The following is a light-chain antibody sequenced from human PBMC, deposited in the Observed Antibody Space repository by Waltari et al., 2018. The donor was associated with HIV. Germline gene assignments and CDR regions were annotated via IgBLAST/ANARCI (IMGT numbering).Light chain of an antibody. CDR3: QQRAKWPPLT. V-gene: IGKV3-11*01. J-gene: IGKJ4*01. CDR1: QSVSSY. CDR2: DAS. Sequence: EIVLTQSPAPLSLSPGDRATLSCRASQSVSSYLAWYQQKPGQAPRLLIYDASNRATGIPARFSGSGSGTDFTLTISSLELEDFAVYYCQQRAKWPPLTFGGGTKVEIK.